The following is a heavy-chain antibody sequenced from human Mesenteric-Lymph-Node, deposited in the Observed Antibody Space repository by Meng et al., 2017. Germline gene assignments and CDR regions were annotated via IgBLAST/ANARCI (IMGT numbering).Heavy chain of an antibody. CDR1: GGSFSGYS. J-gene: IGHJ4*02. D-gene: IGHD2-21*01. V-gene: IGHV4-34*01. CDR3: ARGLRVEAHYYFDY. CDR2: INHSGST. Sequence: SNTLSLTCAVYGGSFSGYSWSWIRQPPGKGLEWIGEINHSGSTNYNPSLKSRVTISVDTSTNQFSLKLSSVTAADTAVYYCARGLRVEAHYYFDYWGQGTLVTVSS.